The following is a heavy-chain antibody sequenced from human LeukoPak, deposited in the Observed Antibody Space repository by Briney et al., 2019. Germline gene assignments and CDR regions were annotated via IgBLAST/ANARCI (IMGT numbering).Heavy chain of an antibody. Sequence: KASETLSLTCSVSGGSVSSGSYYWSWIRQPPGKGLEWIGSIYYSGSTYYNPSLKSRVTISVDTSKNQFSLKLSSVTAADTAVYYCSISDLGVVAANRGQGTLVTVSS. V-gene: IGHV4-39*01. CDR3: SISDLGVVAAN. J-gene: IGHJ4*02. CDR2: IYYSGST. D-gene: IGHD2-15*01. CDR1: GGSVSSGSYY.